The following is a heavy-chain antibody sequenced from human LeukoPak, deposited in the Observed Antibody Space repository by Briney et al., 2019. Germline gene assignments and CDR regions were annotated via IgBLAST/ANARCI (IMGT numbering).Heavy chain of an antibody. V-gene: IGHV3-30*03. CDR3: ARSLGARVPLGVY. CDR1: GFTFSSYG. Sequence: QTGGSLRLSCAASGFTFSSYGMHWVRQAPGKGLEWVAVISYDGSNKYYADSVKGRFTISRDNSKNMLGLQMISLRAEDTAVYYCARSLGARVPLGVYWGQGTLVTVSS. J-gene: IGHJ4*02. CDR2: ISYDGSNK. D-gene: IGHD6-6*01.